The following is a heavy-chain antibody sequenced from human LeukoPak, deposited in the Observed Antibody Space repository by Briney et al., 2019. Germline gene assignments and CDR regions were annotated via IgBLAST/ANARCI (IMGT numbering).Heavy chain of an antibody. D-gene: IGHD5-18*01. CDR3: ARGFGGYSYGRSTGYFDY. CDR2: IIPIFGTA. Sequence: SVKVSCKAPGGTFSSYAISWVRQAPGQGLEWMGGIIPIFGTANYAQKFQGRVTITTDESTSTAYMELSSLRSEDTAVYYCARGFGGYSYGRSTGYFDYWGQGTLVTVSS. V-gene: IGHV1-69*05. CDR1: GGTFSSYA. J-gene: IGHJ4*02.